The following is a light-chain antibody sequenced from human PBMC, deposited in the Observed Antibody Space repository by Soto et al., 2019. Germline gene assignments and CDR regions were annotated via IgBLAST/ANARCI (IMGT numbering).Light chain of an antibody. J-gene: IGLJ2*01. CDR2: VGTGGIVG. V-gene: IGLV9-49*01. Sequence: QSALTQPPSASASLGASVTLTCTLSSGYSNYKVNWYQQRPGKGPRFVMRVGTGGIVGSKGDGIPDRFSVLGSGLNRSLTIKNIHEEDESDYHCGADHGSGTNFVVVFGGGSKLTVL. CDR1: SGYSNYK. CDR3: GADHGSGTNFVVV.